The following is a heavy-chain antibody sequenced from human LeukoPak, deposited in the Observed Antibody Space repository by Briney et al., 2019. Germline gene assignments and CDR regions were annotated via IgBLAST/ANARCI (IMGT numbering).Heavy chain of an antibody. CDR2: ITDSRST. D-gene: IGHD2-21*02. Sequence: PSETLSLTCAVYGGSFGDYYWSWIRQSPGKGLDWIAEITDSRSTNYNPSLKSRVAISVDTSKNQFSLKLSSVTAADTAVYYCARATEVTEAPRVMDYWGQGTLVTVSS. V-gene: IGHV4-34*01. CDR3: ARATEVTEAPRVMDY. J-gene: IGHJ4*02. CDR1: GGSFGDYY.